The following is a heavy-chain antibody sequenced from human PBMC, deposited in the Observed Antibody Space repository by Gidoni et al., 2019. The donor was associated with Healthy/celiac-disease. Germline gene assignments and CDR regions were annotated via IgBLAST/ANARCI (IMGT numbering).Heavy chain of an antibody. CDR3: ARDQLSSGSYY. V-gene: IGHV3-48*01. D-gene: IGHD1-26*01. CDR2: ISSSSSTI. CDR1: GFTFSSYS. J-gene: IGHJ4*02. Sequence: EVQLVESGGGLVQPGGSLRLSCAASGFTFSSYSMNWVRQAPGKGLEWVSYISSSSSTIYYADSVKGRFTISRDNAKNSLYLQMNSLRAEDTAVYYCARDQLSSGSYYWGQGTLVTVSS.